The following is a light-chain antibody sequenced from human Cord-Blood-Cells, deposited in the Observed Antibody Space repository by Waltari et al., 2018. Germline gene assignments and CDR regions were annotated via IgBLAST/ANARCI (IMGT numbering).Light chain of an antibody. Sequence: QSALTQPASGSVSPGQSITISCTGTSSDDGSYNHVSWYQQHPGKAPKRKIYDGSKRPSCVSNRFSGSKCGNTASLTISGLQAGDEADYYCCSFAGSSTWVFGGGTKLTVL. CDR2: DGS. V-gene: IGLV2-23*01. CDR3: CSFAGSSTWV. CDR1: SSDDGSYNH. J-gene: IGLJ3*02.